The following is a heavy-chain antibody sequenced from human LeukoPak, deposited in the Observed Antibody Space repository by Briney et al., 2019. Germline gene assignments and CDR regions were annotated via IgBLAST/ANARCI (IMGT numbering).Heavy chain of an antibody. CDR1: GFTFNNHA. J-gene: IGHJ4*02. D-gene: IGHD4-17*01. V-gene: IGHV3-23*01. Sequence: HTGGSLRLSCAASGFTFNNHAMIWVRQAPGKGLEWVSSISGGGDTTYYVASAKGRFTISRDNSQNTLYLQMNSLRAEDTAVYYCARDYADYVGYFFFDYWGQGTLVTVSS. CDR3: ARDYADYVGYFFFDY. CDR2: ISGGGDTT.